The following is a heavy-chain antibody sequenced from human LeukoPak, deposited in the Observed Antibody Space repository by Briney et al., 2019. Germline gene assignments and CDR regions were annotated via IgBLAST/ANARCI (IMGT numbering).Heavy chain of an antibody. D-gene: IGHD6-19*01. Sequence: GGSLRHSCAASGFTFSSYAMHWVRQAPGKGLEWVAVISYDGSNKYYADSVKGRFTISRDNSKNTPYLQMNSLRAEDTAVYYCAKGSQRIAVAGELDYWGQGTLVTVSS. V-gene: IGHV3-30*04. J-gene: IGHJ4*02. CDR3: AKGSQRIAVAGELDY. CDR1: GFTFSSYA. CDR2: ISYDGSNK.